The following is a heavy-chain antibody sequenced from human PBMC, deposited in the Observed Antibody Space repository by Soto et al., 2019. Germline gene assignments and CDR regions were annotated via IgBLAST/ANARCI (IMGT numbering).Heavy chain of an antibody. V-gene: IGHV3-48*03. CDR3: ARDGGIQLWLSGGMDV. J-gene: IGHJ6*02. Sequence: GGSLRLSCAASGFTFSSYEMNWVRQAPGKGLEWVSYTSSSGSTIYYADSVKGRFTISRDNAKNSLYLQMNSLRAEDTAVYYCARDGGIQLWLSGGMDVWGQGTTVTVSS. CDR1: GFTFSSYE. D-gene: IGHD5-18*01. CDR2: TSSSGSTI.